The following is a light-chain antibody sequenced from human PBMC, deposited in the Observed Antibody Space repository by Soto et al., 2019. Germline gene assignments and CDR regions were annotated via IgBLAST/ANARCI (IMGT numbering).Light chain of an antibody. Sequence: SYVLTQAPSVSEAPGKTATITCGGNNIGSKSVHWYQQKPGQAPVLVIYYDSDRPSGIPERFSGSNSGSTATLIISRVEAGDEADYYCQVWDIGSGVAFGGGTKVTVL. CDR2: YDS. CDR1: NIGSKS. CDR3: QVWDIGSGVA. V-gene: IGLV3-21*04. J-gene: IGLJ2*01.